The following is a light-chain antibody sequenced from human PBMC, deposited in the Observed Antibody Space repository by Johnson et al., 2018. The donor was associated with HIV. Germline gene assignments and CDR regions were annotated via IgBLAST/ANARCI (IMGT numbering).Light chain of an antibody. J-gene: IGLJ1*01. Sequence: HSVLTQPPSVSAAPGQKVTISCSGSGSNIGNNYVSWYQQLPGTAPKLLIYDNNKRPSGIPDRFSGSKSGTSATLGITGLQTGDEADYYCGTWDSSLSAGVFGTGTKVTVL. CDR2: DNN. CDR1: GSNIGNNY. CDR3: GTWDSSLSAGV. V-gene: IGLV1-51*01.